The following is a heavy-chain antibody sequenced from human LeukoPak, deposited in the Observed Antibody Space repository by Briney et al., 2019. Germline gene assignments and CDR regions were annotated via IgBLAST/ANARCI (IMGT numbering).Heavy chain of an antibody. Sequence: ASVKVSCKASGYTFTSYDINWVRQATGQGLEWMGWMNPNSGNTGYAQKFQGRVTMTRNTSISTAYMELSSLRSEHTAVYYCAREGTQSDAFDIWGQGTMVTVSS. CDR3: AREGTQSDAFDI. D-gene: IGHD3-10*01. V-gene: IGHV1-8*01. CDR2: MNPNSGNT. CDR1: GYTFTSYD. J-gene: IGHJ3*02.